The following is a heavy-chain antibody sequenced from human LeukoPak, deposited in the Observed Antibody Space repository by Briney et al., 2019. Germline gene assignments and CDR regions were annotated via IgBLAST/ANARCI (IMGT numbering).Heavy chain of an antibody. J-gene: IGHJ4*02. V-gene: IGHV1-18*01. CDR1: GYTFTSYG. CDR3: ARDRLSPNVFDY. Sequence: ASVKVSCKASGYTFTSYGISWVRQAPGQGLEWMGWISAYNGNTNYAQRLQGRVTMTTDTSTSTAYMELRSLRSDDTAVYYCARDRLSPNVFDYWGQGTLVTVSS. CDR2: ISAYNGNT. D-gene: IGHD2-2*01.